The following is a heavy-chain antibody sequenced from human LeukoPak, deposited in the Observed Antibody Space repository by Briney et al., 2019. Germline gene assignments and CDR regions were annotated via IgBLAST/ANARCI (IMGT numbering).Heavy chain of an antibody. D-gene: IGHD3-16*01. CDR1: GYTFTSYG. CDR3: ARGLFGNYYYYYMDV. Sequence: ASVKVSCKASGYTFTSYGISWVRQAPGQGLEWMGWISAYNGNTDYAQKLQGRVTMTTDTSTSTAYMELRSLRSDDTAVYYCARGLFGNYYYYYMDVWGKGTTVTVSS. CDR2: ISAYNGNT. V-gene: IGHV1-18*01. J-gene: IGHJ6*03.